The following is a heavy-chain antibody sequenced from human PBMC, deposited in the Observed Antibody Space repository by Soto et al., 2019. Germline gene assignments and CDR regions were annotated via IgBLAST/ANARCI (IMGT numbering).Heavy chain of an antibody. J-gene: IGHJ4*02. Sequence: QVQLVQSGAEVKKPGASVKVSCKASGYTFTRYGISWVRQAPGQWLEWMGWISAYNGNTKYAQKVQGRVTMTTDTSTSTAYIELRSLRSEDTAVYYCARAVAGPQNFDYWGQGTLVTVSS. CDR3: ARAVAGPQNFDY. V-gene: IGHV1-18*01. CDR2: ISAYNGNT. D-gene: IGHD6-19*01. CDR1: GYTFTRYG.